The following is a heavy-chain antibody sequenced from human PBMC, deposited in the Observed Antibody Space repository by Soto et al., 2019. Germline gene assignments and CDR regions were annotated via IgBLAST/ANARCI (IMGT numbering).Heavy chain of an antibody. CDR2: IYYSGST. CDR1: GGSISSGGYY. J-gene: IGHJ6*02. V-gene: IGHV4-31*03. Sequence: QVQLQESGPGLVKPSQTLSLTCTVSGGSISSGGYYWSWIRQHPGKGLEWIGYIYYSGSTYYNPSLKSRFTLSVDTSKTQFSLKLSSVTAADTAVYYCARHNYDSSGTAVDVWGQGTTVTVSS. D-gene: IGHD3-22*01. CDR3: ARHNYDSSGTAVDV.